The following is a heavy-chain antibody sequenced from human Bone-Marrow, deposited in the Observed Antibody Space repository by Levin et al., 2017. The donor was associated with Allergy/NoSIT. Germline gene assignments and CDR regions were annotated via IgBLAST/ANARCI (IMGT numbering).Heavy chain of an antibody. V-gene: IGHV3-48*02. CDR2: ITSSGDGT. CDR3: PRDPARGYYDSSGYSGDH. J-gene: IGHJ4*02. CDR1: GFTFRHYT. D-gene: IGHD3-22*01. Sequence: GGSLRLSCAASGFTFRHYTMNWVRQAPGKGLEWVSCITSSGDGTYYADSVKGRFTISRDNAKNSLYLQLNRLRDEDTAMYYCPRDPARGYYDSSGYSGDHWGQGTLVTVSS.